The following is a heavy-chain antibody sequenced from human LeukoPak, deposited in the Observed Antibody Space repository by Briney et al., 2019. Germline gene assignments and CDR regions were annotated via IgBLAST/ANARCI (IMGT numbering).Heavy chain of an antibody. J-gene: IGHJ4*02. Sequence: RASVKVSCKASGYTFTSYAMHWVRQAPGQRLEWMGWINAGNGNTKYSQKFQGRVTITRDTSASTAYMELSSLRSEDTAVYYCARIKYYYDSSGYSRYYFDYWGQGTLVTVSS. CDR1: GYTFTSYA. D-gene: IGHD3-22*01. CDR3: ARIKYYYDSSGYSRYYFDY. V-gene: IGHV1-3*01. CDR2: INAGNGNT.